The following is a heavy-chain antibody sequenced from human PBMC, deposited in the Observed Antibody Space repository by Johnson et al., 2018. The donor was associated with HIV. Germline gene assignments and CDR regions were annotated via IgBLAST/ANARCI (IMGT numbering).Heavy chain of an antibody. D-gene: IGHD2-15*01. J-gene: IGHJ3*02. CDR1: GFTFSNAW. V-gene: IGHV3-66*01. CDR3: ARDSVILVDGAFDI. CDR2: ITWNGGGT. Sequence: VQLVESGGGLVKPGGSLRLSCAASGFTFSNAWMSWVRQAPGKGLEWVSGITWNGGGTHYADSVKGRFTISRDNSKNTLYLQMNSLRAEDTAVYYCARDSVILVDGAFDIWGQGTMVTVSS.